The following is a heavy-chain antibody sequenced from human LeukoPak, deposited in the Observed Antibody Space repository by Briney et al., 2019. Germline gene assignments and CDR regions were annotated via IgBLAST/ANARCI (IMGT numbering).Heavy chain of an antibody. CDR3: ARGSGATGDRFDY. J-gene: IGHJ4*02. V-gene: IGHV3-33*01. D-gene: IGHD4-17*01. CDR1: GFTFSSYG. Sequence: PGGSLRLSCAASGFTFSSYGMHWVRQAPGKGLEWVAVIWYDGSNKYYADSVKGRFTISRDNSKNTLYLQMNSLRAEDTAVYYCARGSGATGDRFDYWGQGTLVTVSS. CDR2: IWYDGSNK.